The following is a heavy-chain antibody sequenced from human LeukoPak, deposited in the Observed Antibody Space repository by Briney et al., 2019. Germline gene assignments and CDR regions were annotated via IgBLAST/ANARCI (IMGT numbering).Heavy chain of an antibody. J-gene: IGHJ4*02. CDR2: IRQDGGAK. CDR1: GFIFNDFW. V-gene: IGHV3-7*01. D-gene: IGHD3-9*01. Sequence: GGSLRLSCTASGFIFNDFWMSWVRQAPGEGLEWVANIRQDGGAKNYVDSVKGRFTISRDNAKKSLYLQMNSLRAEDTAVYYCARFSLSPNFDWLFFDYWGQGTLVTVSS. CDR3: ARFSLSPNFDWLFFDY.